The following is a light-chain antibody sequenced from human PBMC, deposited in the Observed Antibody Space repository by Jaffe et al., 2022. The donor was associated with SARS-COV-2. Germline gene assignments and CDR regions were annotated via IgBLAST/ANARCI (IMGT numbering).Light chain of an antibody. CDR1: QGISSY. CDR3: QQLNSYST. Sequence: DIQLTQSPSFLSASVGDRVTITCRASQGISSYLAWYQQKPGKAPKVLIYAASTLQSGVPSRFSGSGSGTEFTLTISSLQPEDFATYYCQQLNSYSTFGGGTKVEIK. J-gene: IGKJ4*01. V-gene: IGKV1-9*01. CDR2: AAS.